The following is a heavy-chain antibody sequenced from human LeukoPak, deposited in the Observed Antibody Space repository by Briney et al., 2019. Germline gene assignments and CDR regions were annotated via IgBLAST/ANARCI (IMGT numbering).Heavy chain of an antibody. D-gene: IGHD1-26*01. CDR2: IYHSGST. CDR1: GGSISSSSYY. Sequence: SETLSLTCTVSGGSISSSSYYWGWLRQPPGKGLEWIGSIYHSGSTYYNPSLKSRVTISVDTSKNQFSLKLSSVTAADTAVYYCARAGIEGATTSRGDYYYYMDVWGKGTTVTVSS. J-gene: IGHJ6*03. CDR3: ARAGIEGATTSRGDYYYYMDV. V-gene: IGHV4-39*07.